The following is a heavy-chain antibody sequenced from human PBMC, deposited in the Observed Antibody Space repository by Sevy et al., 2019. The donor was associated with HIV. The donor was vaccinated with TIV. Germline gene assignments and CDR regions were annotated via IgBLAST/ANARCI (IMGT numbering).Heavy chain of an antibody. CDR2: ISYDGSNK. D-gene: IGHD2-15*01. CDR1: GFTFSSYA. Sequence: GGSLRLSCAASGFTFSSYAMHWVRQAPGKGLEWVAVISYDGSNKYYADSVKGRFTISRDNSKNTLYLQMNSLRAEDTAVYYCAREGGDIVYYYGMDVWGQGTTVTVSS. J-gene: IGHJ6*02. CDR3: AREGGDIVYYYGMDV. V-gene: IGHV3-30*04.